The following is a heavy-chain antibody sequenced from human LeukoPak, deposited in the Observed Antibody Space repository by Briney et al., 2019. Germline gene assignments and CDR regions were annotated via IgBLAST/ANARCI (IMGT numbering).Heavy chain of an antibody. V-gene: IGHV3-30*18. CDR1: GFTFSSYG. Sequence: ETSLRLSCAASGFTFSSYGMHWVRQAPGKGLEWVAVISYDGSNKYYADSVKGRFTISRDNSKNTLYLQMNSLRAEDTAVYYCAKDRLIVVVTATDYWGQGTLVTVSS. CDR2: ISYDGSNK. D-gene: IGHD2-21*02. CDR3: AKDRLIVVVTATDY. J-gene: IGHJ4*02.